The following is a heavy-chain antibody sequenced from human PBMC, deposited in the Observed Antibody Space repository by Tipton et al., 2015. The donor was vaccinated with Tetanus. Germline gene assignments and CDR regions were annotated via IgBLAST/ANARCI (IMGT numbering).Heavy chain of an antibody. CDR3: ARDHGITWGGMGYYYGMDV. CDR2: IYYSGST. Sequence: TLSLTCSVSGASLRGGDHQWNWIRQPPGKGLESIGYIYYSGSTYYNPSLKSRVTISVDTSKNQFSLRLSSVTAADTAVYYCARDHGITWGGMGYYYGMDVWGQGTTVTVSS. CDR1: GASLRGGDHQ. V-gene: IGHV4-30-4*08. J-gene: IGHJ6*02. D-gene: IGHD3-16*01.